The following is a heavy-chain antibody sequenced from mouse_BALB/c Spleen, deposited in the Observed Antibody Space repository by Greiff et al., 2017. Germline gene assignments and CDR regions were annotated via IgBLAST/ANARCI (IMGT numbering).Heavy chain of an antibody. CDR3: ARSSGNYAMDY. Sequence: VQLKESGAELVKPGASVKLSCTASGFNIKDTYMHWVKQRPEQGLEWIGRIDPANGNTKYDPKFQGKATITADTSSNTAYLQLSSLTSEDTAVYYCARSSGNYAMDYWGQGTSVTVSS. J-gene: IGHJ4*01. V-gene: IGHV14-3*02. CDR1: GFNIKDTY. D-gene: IGHD1-3*01. CDR2: IDPANGNT.